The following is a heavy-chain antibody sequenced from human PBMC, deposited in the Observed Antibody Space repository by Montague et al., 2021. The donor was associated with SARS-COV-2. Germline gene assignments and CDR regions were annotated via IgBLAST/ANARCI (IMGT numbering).Heavy chain of an antibody. CDR3: ARWDPQTLTLIGLRGKSASDY. CDR2: INHSGTT. V-gene: IGHV4-34*01. J-gene: IGHJ4*02. D-gene: IGHD4-23*01. Sequence: TLSLTCAVYGGLFSGYYWTWIRQSPGKGLEWIAEINHSGTTNYNFNPSLRSRVTISVDTSKSQFSLKLSSVTAADTGVYYCARWDPQTLTLIGLRGKSASDYWGQGTLVTVSS. CDR1: GGLFSGYY.